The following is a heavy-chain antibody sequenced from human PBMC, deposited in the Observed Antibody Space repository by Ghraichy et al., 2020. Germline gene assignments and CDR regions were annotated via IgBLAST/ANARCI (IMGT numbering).Heavy chain of an antibody. CDR3: ARVYYYGSGSYYTGQENNWFDP. D-gene: IGHD3-10*01. CDR1: GGSFSGYY. Sequence: SETLSLTCAVYGGSFSGYYWSWIRQPPGKGLEWIGEINHSGSTNYNPSLKSRVTISVDTSKNQFSLKLSSVTAADTAVYYCARVYYYGSGSYYTGQENNWFDPWGQGTLVTVSS. CDR2: INHSGST. V-gene: IGHV4-34*01. J-gene: IGHJ5*02.